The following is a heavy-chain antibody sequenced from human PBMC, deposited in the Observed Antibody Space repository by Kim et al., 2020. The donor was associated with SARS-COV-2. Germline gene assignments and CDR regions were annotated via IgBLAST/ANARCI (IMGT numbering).Heavy chain of an antibody. Sequence: GGSLRLSCTTSGFTFGDYAMNWFRQAPGEGLEWVAFIRSKVHSGTTEYAASVKGRFTVSRDDSKSIAYLQMNSLKIEDTAMYYCSRGRSPLPLQNIDWSSHDFDIWGQGTMVIVSS. CDR3: SRGRSPLPLQNIDWSSHDFDI. J-gene: IGHJ3*02. CDR2: IRSKVHSGTT. D-gene: IGHD3-9*01. CDR1: GFTFGDYA. V-gene: IGHV3-49*03.